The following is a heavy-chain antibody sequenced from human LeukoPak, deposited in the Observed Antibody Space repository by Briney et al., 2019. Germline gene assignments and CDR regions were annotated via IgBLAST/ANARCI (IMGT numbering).Heavy chain of an antibody. CDR2: ISSSGSTI. Sequence: RSGGSLRLSCAASGFAFSSYEMNWVRQAPGKGLEWVSYISSSGSTIYYADSVKGRFTISRDNAKNTLYLQMNSLRAEDTAVYYCARVAGIYYDNPLGYWGQGTLVTVSS. V-gene: IGHV3-48*03. J-gene: IGHJ4*02. D-gene: IGHD3-22*01. CDR3: ARVAGIYYDNPLGY. CDR1: GFAFSSYE.